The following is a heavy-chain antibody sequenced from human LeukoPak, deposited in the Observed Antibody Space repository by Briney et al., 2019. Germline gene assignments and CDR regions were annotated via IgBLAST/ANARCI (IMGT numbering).Heavy chain of an antibody. D-gene: IGHD5-18*01. CDR2: IYYGGST. CDR1: GGSISSYY. Sequence: SETLSLTCTVSGGSISSYYWSWIRQPPGKGLEWIGYIYYGGSTNYNPSLKSRVTISVDTSKNQFPLKLSSVTAADTAVYYCARHMGLGYSYGYPYFDYWGQGTLVTVSS. CDR3: ARHMGLGYSYGYPYFDY. V-gene: IGHV4-59*08. J-gene: IGHJ4*02.